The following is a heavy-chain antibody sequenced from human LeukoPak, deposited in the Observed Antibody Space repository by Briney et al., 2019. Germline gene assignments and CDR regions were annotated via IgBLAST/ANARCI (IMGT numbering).Heavy chain of an antibody. V-gene: IGHV3-53*01. D-gene: IGHD7-27*01. CDR2: IYSGGST. J-gene: IGHJ4*02. Sequence: PGGSLRLSCAASGFTFSSYAMSWVRQAPGKGLEWVSVIYSGGSTYYADSVKGRFTISRDNSKNTLYLQMNSLRAEDTAVYYCARELPPGDWGQGTLVTVSS. CDR1: GFTFSSYA. CDR3: ARELPPGD.